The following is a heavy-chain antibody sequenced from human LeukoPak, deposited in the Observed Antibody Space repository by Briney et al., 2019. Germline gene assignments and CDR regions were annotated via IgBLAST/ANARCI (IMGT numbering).Heavy chain of an antibody. J-gene: IGHJ5*02. CDR1: GFTFSSYG. CDR3: AKDPYRVIVATGNYLDP. D-gene: IGHD2-21*01. CDR2: ISNDGSNK. V-gene: IGHV3-30*18. Sequence: GGSLRLSCAASGFTFSSYGMRWVRQAPGKGLEWVAVISNDGSNKHYGDSVKGRFTISRDNSKNTLYLQMDSLRGEDTAVYYCAKDPYRVIVATGNYLDPWGQGTLSPFPQ.